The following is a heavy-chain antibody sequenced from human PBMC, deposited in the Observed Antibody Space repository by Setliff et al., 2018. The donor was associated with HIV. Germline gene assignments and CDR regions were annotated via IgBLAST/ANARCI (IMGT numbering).Heavy chain of an antibody. CDR1: GYSISTAYY. CDR2: VYHSGTT. Sequence: SETLSLTCAVSGYSISTAYYWGWIRQPPGKGLEWIGSVYHSGTTYYNPPLKSRVTISVDMSNNQFSLKVTSVTAADTAVYYCMRGRSITIFGVAYFDFWGQGTQGTVSS. J-gene: IGHJ4*02. D-gene: IGHD3-3*01. CDR3: MRGRSITIFGVAYFDF. V-gene: IGHV4-38-2*01.